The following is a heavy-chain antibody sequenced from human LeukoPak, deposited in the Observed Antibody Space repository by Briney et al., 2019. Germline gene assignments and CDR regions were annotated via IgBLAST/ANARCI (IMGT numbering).Heavy chain of an antibody. Sequence: VASVKVSCKASGGTFSSYAISWVRQAPGQGLEWMGGIIPIFGTANYAQKFQGRVTITTDESTSTAYMELSSLRSEDTAVYYCARGGIAAAGTTIKFIDYYYYYMDVWGKGPRSPSP. CDR2: IIPIFGTA. J-gene: IGHJ6*03. CDR1: GGTFSSYA. CDR3: ARGGIAAAGTTIKFIDYYYYYMDV. D-gene: IGHD6-13*01. V-gene: IGHV1-69*05.